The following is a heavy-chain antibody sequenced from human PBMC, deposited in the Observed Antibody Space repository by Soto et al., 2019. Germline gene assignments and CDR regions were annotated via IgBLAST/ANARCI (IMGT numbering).Heavy chain of an antibody. Sequence: SETLSLTCTVSGGSISSYYWSWIRQPPGKGLEWIGYIYYSGSTNYNPSLKSRVTISVDTSKNQFSLKLSSVTAADTAVYYCARFLAAWFYPWGQGTLVTVSS. CDR1: GGSISSYY. V-gene: IGHV4-59*12. J-gene: IGHJ5*02. CDR3: ARFLAAWFYP. D-gene: IGHD6-13*01. CDR2: IYYSGST.